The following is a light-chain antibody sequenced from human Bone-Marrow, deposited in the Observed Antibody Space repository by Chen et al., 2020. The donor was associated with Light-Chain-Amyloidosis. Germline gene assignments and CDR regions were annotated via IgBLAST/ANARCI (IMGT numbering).Light chain of an antibody. CDR3: MKGTHWPPLT. J-gene: IGKJ3*01. V-gene: IGKV2-30*02. CDR1: QSLVHSNGNTY. CDR2: QVS. Sequence: DVVMTQYPLSLPVTLGQPASISCRSSQSLVHSNGNTYLNWFQQRPGQSPRRLIYQVSNRDSGVQDRVSGSGAGTDFKLKISKVEAEDVGVYYGMKGTHWPPLTFGPENKVDI.